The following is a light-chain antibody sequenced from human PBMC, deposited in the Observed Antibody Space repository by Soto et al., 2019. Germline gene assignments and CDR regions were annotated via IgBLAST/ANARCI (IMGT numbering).Light chain of an antibody. CDR2: RNN. Sequence: QSVLTQPPSASGTPGQRVTISCSGSSSNIGSHYVYWYQQLPGTAPKLLIYRNNQRPSGVPDRFSGSKSGTSASLAISGLRSEDEAEYYCAAWDDSRSGRVFGGGTKLTVL. CDR1: SSNIGSHY. CDR3: AAWDDSRSGRV. J-gene: IGLJ3*02. V-gene: IGLV1-47*01.